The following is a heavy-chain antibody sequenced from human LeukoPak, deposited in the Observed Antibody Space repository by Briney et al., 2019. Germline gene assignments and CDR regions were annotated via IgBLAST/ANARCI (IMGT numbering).Heavy chain of an antibody. CDR3: AEAPTAAAGNGY. CDR1: GFTFSSYA. V-gene: IGHV3-23*01. J-gene: IGHJ4*02. Sequence: GGSLRLACAASGFTFSSYAMSWVRQAPGKGLEWVSAISGSGGSTYYADSVKGRFTISRDNSKNTLYLQMNSLRAEDTAVYYCAEAPTAAAGNGYWGQGTLVTVSS. CDR2: ISGSGGST. D-gene: IGHD6-13*01.